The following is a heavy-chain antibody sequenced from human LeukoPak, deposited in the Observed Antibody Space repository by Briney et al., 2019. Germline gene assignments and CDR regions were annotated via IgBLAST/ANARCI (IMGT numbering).Heavy chain of an antibody. CDR3: VRDGGVSGYDLLDY. CDR1: GFTFSTSW. CDR2: INQDGSEE. Sequence: GGSLRLSCAASGFTFSTSWMSWVRQAPGKGLEWVAHINQDGSEEHYMDSVKARFTISRDNAKNSLSLQMNSLRAEDTAVYYCVRDGGVSGYDLLDYWGQGTLVTVSS. V-gene: IGHV3-7*01. J-gene: IGHJ4*02. D-gene: IGHD5-12*01.